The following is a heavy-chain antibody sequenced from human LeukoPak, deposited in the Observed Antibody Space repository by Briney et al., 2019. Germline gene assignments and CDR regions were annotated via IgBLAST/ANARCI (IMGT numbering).Heavy chain of an antibody. Sequence: PSETLSLTCTVSGGSISSSSYYWGWIRQPPGKGLEWIGSIYYSGSTYYNPSLKSRVTISVDTSKNQFSLKLSSVTAADTAVYYCARFHPYSKGFDYWGQGTLVTVSS. D-gene: IGHD4-11*01. CDR2: IYYSGST. CDR1: GGSISSSSYY. J-gene: IGHJ4*02. V-gene: IGHV4-39*07. CDR3: ARFHPYSKGFDY.